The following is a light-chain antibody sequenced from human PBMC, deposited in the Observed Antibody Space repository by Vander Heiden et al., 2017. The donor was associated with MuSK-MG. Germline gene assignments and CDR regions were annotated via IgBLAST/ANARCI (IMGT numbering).Light chain of an antibody. CDR2: TAY. CDR3: QQTYSIPFT. V-gene: IGKV1-39*01. CDR1: QSISSY. J-gene: IGKJ3*01. Sequence: DIQMTQSPSSLSASVGDRVTIPCRASQSISSYLNWYQQKPGKAPRLLLFTAYNLQSGVPSRFSGSGSGTDFTLTISSLQPEDFATYYCQQTYSIPFTFGPGTKVDL.